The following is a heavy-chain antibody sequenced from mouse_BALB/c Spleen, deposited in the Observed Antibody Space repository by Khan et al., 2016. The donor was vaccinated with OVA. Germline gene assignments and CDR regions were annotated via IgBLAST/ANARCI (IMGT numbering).Heavy chain of an antibody. D-gene: IGHD2-14*01. CDR2: IYPGDGNT. V-gene: IGHV1-80*01. CDR3: ARSGYDYFVY. Sequence: VQLQQSGAELVRPGSSVKISCKASGYGFSNYLMNWVKQGPGQGLEWIGQIYPGDGNTNYNGKFKVKATLTVDKSSSTAYMQLSSLTSEDSAVYFCARSGYDYFVYWGQGTLVTVSA. CDR1: GYGFSNYL. J-gene: IGHJ3*01.